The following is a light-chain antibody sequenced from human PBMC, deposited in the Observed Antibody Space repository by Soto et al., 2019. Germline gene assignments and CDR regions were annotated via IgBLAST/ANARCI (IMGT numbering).Light chain of an antibody. Sequence: DIQITQPPSTLSASVGDRVTITCRASQSVSIWLAWYQQKPGKAPRLLIYDAASLKTGVPSRFSGSGSGTNFTLTISSLQPDDFATYYCQYDSSFGQGTKVDIK. CDR1: QSVSIW. CDR3: QYDSS. CDR2: DAA. J-gene: IGKJ2*01. V-gene: IGKV1-5*01.